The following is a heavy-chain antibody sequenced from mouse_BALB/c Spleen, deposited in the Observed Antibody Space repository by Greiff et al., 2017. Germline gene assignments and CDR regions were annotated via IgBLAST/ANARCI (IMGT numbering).Heavy chain of an antibody. CDR1: GYTFTNYW. Sequence: QVQLQQSGAELVRPGTSVKISCKASGYTFTNYWRGWVKQRPGHGLEWIGDIYPGGGYTNYNEKFKGKATLTADTSSSTAYMQLSSLTSEDSAVYCCASPRYDETWFAYWGQGTLVTVSA. CDR3: ASPRYDETWFAY. V-gene: IGHV1-63*02. J-gene: IGHJ3*01. D-gene: IGHD2-14*01. CDR2: IYPGGGYT.